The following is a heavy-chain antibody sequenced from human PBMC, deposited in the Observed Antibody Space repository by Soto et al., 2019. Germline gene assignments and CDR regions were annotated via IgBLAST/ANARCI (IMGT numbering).Heavy chain of an antibody. CDR3: AHRVLRTVFGLVTTTAIYFDF. D-gene: IGHD3-3*01. CDR1: GFSLTTSGVG. J-gene: IGHJ4*02. Sequence: QITLNETGPTQVKPRQTLTLTCTFSGFSLTTSGVGVGWIRQSPGKAPEWLALIYWDDDKRYSPSLKSRFTITKETSKSQVVLTMADLDPADTATYYCAHRVLRTVFGLVTTTAIYFDFWCQGPPVAVSS. V-gene: IGHV2-5*02. CDR2: IYWDDDK.